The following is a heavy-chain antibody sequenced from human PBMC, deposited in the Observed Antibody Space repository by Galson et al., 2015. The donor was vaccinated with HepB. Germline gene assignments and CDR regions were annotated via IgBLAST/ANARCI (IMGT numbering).Heavy chain of an antibody. CDR1: GGSFSGYF. CDR2: IDHSGSP. V-gene: IGHV4-34*01. J-gene: IGHJ6*02. D-gene: IGHD3-16*01. CDR3: AGRNGYNMITYYYYGMAA. Sequence: SESLSLTCAVYGGSFSGYFWTWIRQPPGKGLEWIGEIDHSGSPNYNPSLKSRVTISVDASKKQFSLKLTSVTAADTAVYYCAGRNGYNMITYYYYGMAAWGPGTTVTVSS.